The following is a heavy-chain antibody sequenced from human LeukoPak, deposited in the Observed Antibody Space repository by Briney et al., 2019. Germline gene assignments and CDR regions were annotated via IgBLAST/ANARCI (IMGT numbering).Heavy chain of an antibody. CDR2: VSSSSIAI. V-gene: IGHV3-48*01. CDR1: GFTFSSYS. Sequence: PGGSLRLSRAASGFTFSSYSMNWVRQPPGKGLEWVAYVSSSSIAIYYADSMKGRFTISRDNVDNSLHLQMNSLRAEDTAVYYCVRSGYYGSGSYYSLNGFDSWGQGTLVTVSS. J-gene: IGHJ5*01. D-gene: IGHD3-10*01. CDR3: VRSGYYGSGSYYSLNGFDS.